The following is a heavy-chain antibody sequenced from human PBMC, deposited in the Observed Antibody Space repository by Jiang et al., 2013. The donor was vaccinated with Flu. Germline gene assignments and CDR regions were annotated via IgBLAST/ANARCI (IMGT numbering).Heavy chain of an antibody. V-gene: IGHV4-39*07. Sequence: PGLVKPSETLSLTCTVSGGTISSSSYYWGWIRQPPGKGLEWIGSIYYSGSTYYNPSLKSRVTISLDTSKNQFSLKLSSVTAADTAVYYCVRGPEYCGGDCYLGGFDPWGQGTLVTVSS. J-gene: IGHJ5*02. D-gene: IGHD2-21*01. CDR2: IYYSGST. CDR1: GGTISSSSYY. CDR3: VRGPEYCGGDCYLGGFDP.